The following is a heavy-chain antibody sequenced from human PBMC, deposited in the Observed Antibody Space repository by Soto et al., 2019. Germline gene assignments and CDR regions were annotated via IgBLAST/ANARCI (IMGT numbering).Heavy chain of an antibody. V-gene: IGHV2-5*02. J-gene: IGHJ3*01. CDR1: GFSLSTSGEG. D-gene: IGHD5-12*01. CDR2: IYWADDE. CDR3: AHRRGYGPSAFDL. Sequence: QITLKESGPTVVKPTQTLTLTCTFSGFSLSTSGEGVGWIRQPPGRALEWLALIYWADDERYSPSLKSRLTITKDSSKIHVVLTMTNMDPVDTGTYFCAHRRGYGPSAFDLWGQGTMVTVSS.